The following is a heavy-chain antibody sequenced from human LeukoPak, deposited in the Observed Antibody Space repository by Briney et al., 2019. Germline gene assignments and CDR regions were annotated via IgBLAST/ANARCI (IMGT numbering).Heavy chain of an antibody. Sequence: ASVKVSCKASGYTFTTYYMHWVRQAPGQGPEWMGLINPGGGSTTYAQKFQGRVTMTRNTSISTAYMELSSLRSEDTAVYYCARGGEDEGMDVWGQGTTVTVSS. CDR2: INPGGGST. CDR3: ARGGEDEGMDV. D-gene: IGHD6-25*01. V-gene: IGHV1-46*01. CDR1: GYTFTTYY. J-gene: IGHJ6*02.